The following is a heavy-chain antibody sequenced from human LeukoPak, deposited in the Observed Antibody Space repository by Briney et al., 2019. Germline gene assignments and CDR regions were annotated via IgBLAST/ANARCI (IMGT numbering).Heavy chain of an antibody. Sequence: GRSLRLSCAASGFTFDDYAMHWVRQAPGKGLEWVSGISWNSGSIGYADSVKGRFTISRDNAKNSLYLQMNSLRAGDMALYYCAKARGADSSGQGAFDIWGQGTMVTVSS. CDR3: AKARGADSSGQGAFDI. D-gene: IGHD3-22*01. CDR1: GFTFDDYA. CDR2: ISWNSGSI. V-gene: IGHV3-9*03. J-gene: IGHJ3*02.